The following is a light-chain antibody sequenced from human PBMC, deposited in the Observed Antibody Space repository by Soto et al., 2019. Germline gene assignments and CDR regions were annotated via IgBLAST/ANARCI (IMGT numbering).Light chain of an antibody. CDR1: SSDIGNNY. CDR2: DNN. Sequence: QSVLTQPPSVSAAPGQKVTISCSGSSSDIGNNYVSWYQQLPTTAPKLLIYDNNQRPSGIPDRFSGSKSGTSATLDITGLQTGDEADYYCGTWDTGLSAAVFGGGTKLTVL. CDR3: GTWDTGLSAAV. V-gene: IGLV1-51*01. J-gene: IGLJ2*01.